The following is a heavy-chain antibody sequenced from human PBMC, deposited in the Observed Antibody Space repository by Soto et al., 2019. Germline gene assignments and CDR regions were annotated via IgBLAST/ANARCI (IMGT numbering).Heavy chain of an antibody. D-gene: IGHD2-21*01. CDR2: IYYSGST. CDR1: GGSISSSSYY. Sequence: SETLSLTCTVSGGSISSSSYYWGWIRQPPGKGLEWIGSIYYSGSTYYNPSLKSRVTISVDTSKNQFPLKLSSVTAADTAVYYCARQELGDRPFDYWGQGTLVTVSS. CDR3: ARQELGDRPFDY. J-gene: IGHJ4*02. V-gene: IGHV4-39*01.